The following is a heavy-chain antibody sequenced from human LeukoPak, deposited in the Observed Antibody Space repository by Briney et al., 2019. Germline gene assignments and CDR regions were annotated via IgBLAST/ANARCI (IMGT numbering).Heavy chain of an antibody. CDR2: VGGNGSPT. Sequence: PGGSLRLSCAASGFTFNNYAMGWVRQAPEKGLEWLSVVGGNGSPTYYADSVKGRFTISRDNSKNTLYLQMSNLRDEDTAVYICAKRGLSGTKEFDFWGQGTLVTVSS. V-gene: IGHV3-23*01. CDR1: GFTFNNYA. J-gene: IGHJ4*02. D-gene: IGHD1-7*01. CDR3: AKRGLSGTKEFDF.